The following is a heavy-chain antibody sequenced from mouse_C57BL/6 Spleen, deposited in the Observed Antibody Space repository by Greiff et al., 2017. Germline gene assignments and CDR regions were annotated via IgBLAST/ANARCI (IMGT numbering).Heavy chain of an antibody. Sequence: EVQPQQSGPELVKPGASVKISCKASGYTFTDYYMNWVKQSHGKSLEWIGDINPNNGGTSYNQKFKGKATLTVDKSSSTAYMELRSLTSEDSAVYYCARSGFAYWGQGTLVTVSA. CDR3: ARSGFAY. CDR2: INPNNGGT. V-gene: IGHV1-26*01. CDR1: GYTFTDYY. J-gene: IGHJ3*01.